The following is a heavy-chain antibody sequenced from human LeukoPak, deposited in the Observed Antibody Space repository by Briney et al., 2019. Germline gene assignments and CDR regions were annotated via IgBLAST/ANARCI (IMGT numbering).Heavy chain of an antibody. CDR3: ARGRQEISMIVVVMTGVSYYLDV. CDR1: GDSISSGAYY. CDR2: INPGGST. Sequence: SETLSLTCTVSGDSISSGAYYWTWIRQHPGKALEWIGEINPGGSTYYNPSLKSRLTISVDTSKNQFSLKLSSVTAADTAVYYCARGRQEISMIVVVMTGVSYYLDVWGKGTTVTVS. V-gene: IGHV4-31*03. D-gene: IGHD3-22*01. J-gene: IGHJ6*03.